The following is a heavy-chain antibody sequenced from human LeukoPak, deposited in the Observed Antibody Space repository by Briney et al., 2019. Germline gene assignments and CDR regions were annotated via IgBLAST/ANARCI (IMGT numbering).Heavy chain of an antibody. D-gene: IGHD3-22*01. J-gene: IGHJ2*01. CDR3: ARRAYYDSSGYYPTPGYFDL. CDR1: GGSIFSYY. Sequence: AETLSLTCTVSGGSIFSYYWNWIRHPPGKGLEWIGYTYSNGITNYSPSLRSRGTISIATSKNQFSLRLRSVTAADTAIYYCARRAYYDSSGYYPTPGYFDLWGRGTLVTVSS. V-gene: IGHV4-4*08. CDR2: TYSNGIT.